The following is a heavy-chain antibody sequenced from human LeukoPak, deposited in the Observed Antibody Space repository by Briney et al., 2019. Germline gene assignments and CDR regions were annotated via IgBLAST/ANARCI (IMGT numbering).Heavy chain of an antibody. CDR3: ARGGALRYFGHYYFDY. V-gene: IGHV4-34*01. J-gene: IGHJ4*02. Sequence: PSETLSLTCTVSGGSISSYYWSWIRQPPGKGLEWIGEINHSGSTNYNPSLKSRVTISVDTSKNQFSLKLSSVAAADTAVYYCARGGALRYFGHYYFDYWGQGTLVTVSS. D-gene: IGHD3-9*01. CDR1: GGSISSYY. CDR2: INHSGST.